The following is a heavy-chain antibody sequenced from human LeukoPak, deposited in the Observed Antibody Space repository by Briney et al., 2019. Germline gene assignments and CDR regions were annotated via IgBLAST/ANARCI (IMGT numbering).Heavy chain of an antibody. CDR2: MNPNSGNT. D-gene: IGHD1-26*01. Sequence: ASVKVSCKASGYTFTSYDINWVRQATGQGLEWMGWMNPNSGNTGYAQKFQGRVTMTRNTSISTAYMELSSLRSEDTAVYYCVRSQELLPNYYYYGMDVWGQGTTVTVSS. CDR3: VRSQELLPNYYYYGMDV. CDR1: GYTFTSYD. V-gene: IGHV1-8*01. J-gene: IGHJ6*02.